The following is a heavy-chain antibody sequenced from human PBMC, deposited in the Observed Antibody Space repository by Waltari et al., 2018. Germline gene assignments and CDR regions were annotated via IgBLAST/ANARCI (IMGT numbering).Heavy chain of an antibody. Sequence: EVQLLESGGGLVQPGGSLRLSCAASGFPFSTYAMNWVRQAPGKGLEWVSGIRASGARTYYADSVKGRFTISRDNSKTTLYLQMNSLRAEDTAVYYCAKGAKVDDDFGDYGFDYWGQGTLVTVSS. CDR3: AKGAKVDDDFGDYGFDY. J-gene: IGHJ4*02. CDR1: GFPFSTYA. CDR2: IRASGART. D-gene: IGHD4-17*01. V-gene: IGHV3-23*01.